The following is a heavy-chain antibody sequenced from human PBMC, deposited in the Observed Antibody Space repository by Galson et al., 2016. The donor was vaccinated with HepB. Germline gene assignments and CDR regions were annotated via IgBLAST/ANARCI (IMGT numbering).Heavy chain of an antibody. CDR3: ARSGGHYYDNTGFYRNLAE. Sequence: SVKVSCKASGGTFSTYAFSWVRQAPGQGLEWMGGIIPITGTANYAQKFQGRVTITADESTSTAYMELRSLRSEDTAVYYCARSGGHYYDNTGFYRNLAEWGQGTLVTVSS. V-gene: IGHV1-69*13. CDR1: GGTFSTYA. CDR2: IIPITGTA. D-gene: IGHD3-22*01. J-gene: IGHJ4*02.